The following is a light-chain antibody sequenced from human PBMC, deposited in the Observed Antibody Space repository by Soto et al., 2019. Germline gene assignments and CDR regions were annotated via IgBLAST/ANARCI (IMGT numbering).Light chain of an antibody. CDR3: QQYYTTPYT. V-gene: IGKV4-1*01. Sequence: DIVMTQSPDSLAVSLGERATINCRSSQSVFYSSSNKNYLAWYQQKPGQPPRLLIHWASTREFGVPDRFSGGGSEADFTLTISSLQAEDVAVYYCQQYYTTPYTFGGGTTVDIK. CDR1: QSVFYSSSNKNY. CDR2: WAS. J-gene: IGKJ4*01.